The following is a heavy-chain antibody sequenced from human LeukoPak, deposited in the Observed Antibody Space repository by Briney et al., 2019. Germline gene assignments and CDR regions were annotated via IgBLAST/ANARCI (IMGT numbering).Heavy chain of an antibody. J-gene: IGHJ4*02. D-gene: IGHD5-24*01. CDR1: GGSISSGSYY. CDR2: IYTSGST. CDR3: ARDLGGYKSPYYFDY. V-gene: IGHV4-61*02. Sequence: SQTLSLTCTVSGGSISSGSYYWRWLRQPAGKGLEWIGRIYTSGSTNYNPSLKSRVTISVDTSKNQFSLKLSSVTAADTAVYYCARDLGGYKSPYYFDYWGQGTLVTVSS.